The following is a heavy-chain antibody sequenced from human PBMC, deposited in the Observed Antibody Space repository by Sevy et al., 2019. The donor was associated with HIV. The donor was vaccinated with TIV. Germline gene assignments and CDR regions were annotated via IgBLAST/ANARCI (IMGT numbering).Heavy chain of an antibody. J-gene: IGHJ4*02. Sequence: SETLSLTCTVSGGSITSLYWNWIRQPPGKGLEWIANIYYNGHIKYNPSLKSRVTLPLDTSKNQFSLRLSSVTAADTAMYYCAGENAWGRGYSWGQGTLVTVSS. CDR1: GGSITSLY. V-gene: IGHV4-59*08. CDR2: IYYNGHI. D-gene: IGHD1-26*01. CDR3: AGENAWGRGYS.